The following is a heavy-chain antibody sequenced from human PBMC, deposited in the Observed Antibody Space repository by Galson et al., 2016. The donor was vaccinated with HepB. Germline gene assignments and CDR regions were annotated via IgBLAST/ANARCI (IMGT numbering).Heavy chain of an antibody. D-gene: IGHD6-19*01. Sequence: CAISGDSVSSNSAAWNWIRQSPSRGLEWLGRTYYRSKWYNGYAVSVKSRITINPDTSKNQFSLQLNSVTPEDTAVYYCAREDYSSGWPLNWYFDLWGRGTLVSVSS. CDR3: AREDYSSGWPLNWYFDL. CDR1: GDSVSSNSAA. V-gene: IGHV6-1*01. J-gene: IGHJ2*01. CDR2: TYYRSKWYN.